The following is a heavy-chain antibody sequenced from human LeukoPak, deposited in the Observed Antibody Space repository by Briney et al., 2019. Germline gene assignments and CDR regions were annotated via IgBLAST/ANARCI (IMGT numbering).Heavy chain of an antibody. J-gene: IGHJ5*02. D-gene: IGHD3-9*01. V-gene: IGHV1-69*04. Sequence: SVKVSCKASGGTFTSYAISWVRQAPGQGLEWMGRIIPILGIANYAQKFQGRVTITADKSTSTAYMDLSSLRSEDTAVYYCARVALYYDILTGEFDPWGQGTLVTVSS. CDR1: GGTFTSYA. CDR2: IIPILGIA. CDR3: ARVALYYDILTGEFDP.